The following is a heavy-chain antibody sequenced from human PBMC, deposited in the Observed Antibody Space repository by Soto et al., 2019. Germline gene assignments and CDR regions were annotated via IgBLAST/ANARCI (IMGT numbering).Heavy chain of an antibody. CDR3: ANQVLRSSLYTIFGVPYV. V-gene: IGHV3-23*01. Sequence: VGSLRLSCAASGFTFSSYGMTFSSYAMSWVRQAPGKGLEWVSTISGSGGSTYYADSVKGRFTISRDNSKNTLYLQMNSLRAEDTAVYYCANQVLRSSLYTIFGVPYVWGQGTTVTVSS. CDR2: ISGSGGST. CDR1: GFTFSSYGMTFSSYA. J-gene: IGHJ6*02. D-gene: IGHD3-3*01.